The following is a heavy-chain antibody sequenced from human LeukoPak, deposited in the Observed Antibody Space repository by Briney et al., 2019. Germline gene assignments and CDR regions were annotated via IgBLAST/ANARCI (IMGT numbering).Heavy chain of an antibody. CDR2: IYSGGST. CDR1: GFTVSSNY. D-gene: IGHD6-19*01. Sequence: GGSLRLSCAASGFTVSSNYMSWVRQAPVKGLEWVSVIYSGGSTYYADSVKGRFTISRDNSKNTLYLQMNSLRAEDTAVYYCAGSIVDGLEYFDYWGQGTLVTVSS. J-gene: IGHJ4*02. V-gene: IGHV3-66*01. CDR3: AGSIVDGLEYFDY.